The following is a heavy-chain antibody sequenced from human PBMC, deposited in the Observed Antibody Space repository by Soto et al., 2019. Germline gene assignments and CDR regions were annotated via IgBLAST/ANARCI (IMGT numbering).Heavy chain of an antibody. CDR2: IDPDDSYT. CDR3: ARLPPPTYCSGSTCSGY. V-gene: IGHV5-10-1*01. CDR1: GYSFTNYW. Sequence: GESLKISCKGSGYSFTNYWIHWVRQMAGKGLEWMGRIDPDDSYTNYSPSFQGHVTISVDKSISTAYLQWSSLQASDTAIYYCARLPPPTYCSGSTCSGYWGQGTLVTVSS. D-gene: IGHD2-15*01. J-gene: IGHJ4*02.